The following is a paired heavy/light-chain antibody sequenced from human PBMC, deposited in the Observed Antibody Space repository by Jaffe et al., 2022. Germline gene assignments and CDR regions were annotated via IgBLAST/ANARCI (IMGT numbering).Heavy chain of an antibody. CDR3: AKANSNDVWSGP. CDR2: LRSDGSDK. D-gene: IGHD3-3*01. Sequence: QVQLVESGGGVVQPGGSQTLSCAASGFSFSSFGMHWVRQAPGKGLQWVSFLRSDGSDKKYADSVKGRFTISRDNSMNTVYLQMNSLRAEDTAVYYCAKANSNDVWSGPWGQGTLVTVAS. J-gene: IGHJ5*02. V-gene: IGHV3-30*02. CDR1: GFSFSSFG.
Light chain of an antibody. CDR1: QSIKIY. Sequence: ETVLTQSPATLSLSPGERATLSCRASQSIKIYLAWYQQKPGQAPRLLIYDASNRATGIPARFSGSGSGTDFTLTISSLEPEDFGVYYCQQRYDWPPITFGQGTRLEIK. CDR3: QQRYDWPPIT. V-gene: IGKV3-11*01. CDR2: DAS. J-gene: IGKJ5*01.